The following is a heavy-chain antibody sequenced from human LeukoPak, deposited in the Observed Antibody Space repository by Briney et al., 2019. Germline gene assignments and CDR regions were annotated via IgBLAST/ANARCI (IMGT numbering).Heavy chain of an antibody. J-gene: IGHJ6*03. CDR3: ARRPITMVRGYYYYYYMDV. CDR1: GYTFTSYD. V-gene: IGHV1-8*01. CDR2: MNPNSGNT. D-gene: IGHD3-10*01. Sequence: ASVKVSCKASGYTFTSYDINWVRQATGQGLEWMGWMNPNSGNTGYAQKFQGRVTMTRNTSISTAYMELSSLRSEDTAVYYCARRPITMVRGYYYYYYMDVWGKGTTVTISS.